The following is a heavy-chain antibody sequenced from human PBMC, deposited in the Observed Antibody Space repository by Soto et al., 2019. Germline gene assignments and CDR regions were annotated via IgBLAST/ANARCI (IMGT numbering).Heavy chain of an antibody. CDR1: GGSISSYY. D-gene: IGHD3-22*01. Sequence: SATLSITCTVSGGSISSYYWSWIRQPPGKGLEWIGYIYHGGATTYNASLKSRVTISVDTSKNQFFLKVNSVTAADTAVYFCARDSSGRHDYWGQGTQVTVSS. V-gene: IGHV4-59*01. J-gene: IGHJ4*02. CDR3: ARDSSGRHDY. CDR2: IYHGGAT.